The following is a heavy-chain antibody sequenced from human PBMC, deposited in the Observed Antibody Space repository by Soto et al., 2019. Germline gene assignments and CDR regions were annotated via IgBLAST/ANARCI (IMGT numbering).Heavy chain of an antibody. CDR2: INAGNGNT. CDR3: ARDFSLEVSSGYSDYYYYGMDV. V-gene: IGHV1-3*01. D-gene: IGHD3-22*01. J-gene: IGHJ6*02. Sequence: QVQLVQSGAEVKKPGASVKVSCKSSGYTFTSYAVHWVRQAPGQRLEWMAWINAGNGNTKYSQKFQGRVTITRDTSASRAYLEVSSLRSEDTAVYFCARDFSLEVSSGYSDYYYYGMDVWGQGTTVTVSS. CDR1: GYTFTSYA.